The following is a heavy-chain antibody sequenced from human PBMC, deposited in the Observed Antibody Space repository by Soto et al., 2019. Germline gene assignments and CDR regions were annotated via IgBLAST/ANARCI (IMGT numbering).Heavy chain of an antibody. CDR1: GYTFTSYG. V-gene: IGHV1-3*01. CDR3: VRRHVSATGIDWFDP. CDR2: INAANGDT. D-gene: IGHD6-13*01. J-gene: IGHJ5*02. Sequence: ASVKVSCKASGYTFTSYGIHWVRQAPGQRLEWMGWINAANGDTKYSPKFQGRVTITRDTSASTAYMELSSLRSEDTAVYYCVRRHVSATGIDWFDPWGQGTLVTSP.